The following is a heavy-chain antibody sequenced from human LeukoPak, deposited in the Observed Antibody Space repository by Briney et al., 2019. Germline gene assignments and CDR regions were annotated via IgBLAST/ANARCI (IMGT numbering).Heavy chain of an antibody. J-gene: IGHJ4*02. V-gene: IGHV3-74*01. Sequence: GGSLRLSCAASGFTFSNYWMLWVRQVPGKGLVWVSRINNDGSDTIYADSVEGRITVSRDNAKNTLYLQMNSLRAEDTAAYFCARGGGGGTFDYWGRGTLVTVSS. D-gene: IGHD3-10*01. CDR3: ARGGGGGTFDY. CDR2: INNDGSDT. CDR1: GFTFSNYW.